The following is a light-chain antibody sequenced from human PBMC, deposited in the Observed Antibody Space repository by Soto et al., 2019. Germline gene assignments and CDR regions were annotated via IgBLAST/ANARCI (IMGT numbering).Light chain of an antibody. V-gene: IGKV1-33*01. CDR2: DAS. CDR1: QDIRKF. Sequence: DIQMTQSPSSLSASVGDRVTITCQASQDIRKFLNWYQQKPRKAPKLLINDASNLETGVPSRFSGSGSGTDFTFTINSLQPEDIATYYCQHYDNLVTFGPGTKVDIK. CDR3: QHYDNLVT. J-gene: IGKJ3*01.